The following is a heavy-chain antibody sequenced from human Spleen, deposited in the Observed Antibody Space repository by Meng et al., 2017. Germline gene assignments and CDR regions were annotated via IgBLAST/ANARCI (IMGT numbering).Heavy chain of an antibody. V-gene: IGHV3-30*04. CDR2: ISYDGSNK. CDR1: GFTFSSYA. D-gene: IGHD4-17*01. Sequence: GESLKISCAASGFTFSSYAMHWVRQAPGKGLKWVAIISYDGSNKYYADSVKGRFTIFRENPKKTLYLQMNNLRAEDTAVYYCVRDLRAVTLDSWGQGTLVTVSS. J-gene: IGHJ4*02. CDR3: VRDLRAVTLDS.